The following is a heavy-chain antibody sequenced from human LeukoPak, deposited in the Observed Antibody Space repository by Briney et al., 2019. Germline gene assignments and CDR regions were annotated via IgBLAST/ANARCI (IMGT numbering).Heavy chain of an antibody. CDR1: GGSISSSSYY. CDR3: ARQRYSESYYYFDY. J-gene: IGHJ4*02. Sequence: PSETLSLTCTVSGGSISSSSYYWSWIRQPPGKGLEWIGYIYYSGSTNYNPSLKSRVTISLDTSKNQFSLKLSSVTAADTAVYYCARQRYSESYYYFDYWGQGTLVTVSS. V-gene: IGHV4-61*05. D-gene: IGHD1-26*01. CDR2: IYYSGST.